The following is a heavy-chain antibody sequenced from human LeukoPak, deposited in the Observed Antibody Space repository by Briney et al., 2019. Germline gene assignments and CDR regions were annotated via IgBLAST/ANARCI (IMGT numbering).Heavy chain of an antibody. CDR3: ARHEVYGFDY. CDR1: GGSISSSNW. V-gene: IGHV4-4*02. CDR2: IYHSGST. Sequence: PSETLSPTCAVSGGSISSSNWWSWVRQPPGKGLEWIGEIYHSGSTYYNPSLKSRVTISVDTSKNQFSLKLSSVTAADTAVYYCARHEVYGFDYWGQGTLVTVSS. J-gene: IGHJ4*02. D-gene: IGHD3-16*01.